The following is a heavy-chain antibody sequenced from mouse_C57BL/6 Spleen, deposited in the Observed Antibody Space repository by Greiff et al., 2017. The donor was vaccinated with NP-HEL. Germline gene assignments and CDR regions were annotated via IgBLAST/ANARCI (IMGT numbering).Heavy chain of an antibody. V-gene: IGHV5-4*01. CDR2: ISDGGSYT. Sequence: EVMLVESGGGLVKPGGSLKLSCAASGFTFSSYAMSWVRQTPEKRLEWVATISDGGSYTYYPDNVKGRFTISRDNAKNNLYLQMSHLKSEDTAMYYCARDGYLYYAMDYWGQGTSVTVSS. D-gene: IGHD2-2*01. J-gene: IGHJ4*01. CDR1: GFTFSSYA. CDR3: ARDGYLYYAMDY.